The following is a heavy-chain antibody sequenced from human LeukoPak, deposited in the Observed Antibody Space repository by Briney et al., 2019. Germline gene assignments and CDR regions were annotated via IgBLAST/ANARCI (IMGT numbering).Heavy chain of an antibody. D-gene: IGHD3-22*01. Sequence: ASVKVSCKASGYTFTGYYMHWVRQAPGQGLEWMGWINPNSGGTNYAQKFQGRVTMTRDTSISTAYMELSRLRSDDTAVYYCARGRRRSYYYDSSGYKSCSDCWGQGTLVTVSS. CDR3: ARGRRRSYYYDSSGYKSCSDC. CDR1: GYTFTGYY. J-gene: IGHJ4*02. CDR2: INPNSGGT. V-gene: IGHV1-2*02.